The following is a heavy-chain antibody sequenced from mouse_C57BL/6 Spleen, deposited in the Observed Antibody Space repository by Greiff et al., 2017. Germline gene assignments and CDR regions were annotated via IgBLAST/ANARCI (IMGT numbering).Heavy chain of an antibody. Sequence: EVKLMESGPELVKPGASVKIPCKASGYTFTDYNMDWVKQSHGKSLEWIGDINPNNGGTIYNQKFKGKATLTVDKSSSTAYMELRSLTSEDTAVYYCARYPNYGGAWFAYWGQGTLVTVSA. CDR2: INPNNGGT. J-gene: IGHJ3*01. CDR3: ARYPNYGGAWFAY. D-gene: IGHD1-1*01. CDR1: GYTFTDYN. V-gene: IGHV1-18*01.